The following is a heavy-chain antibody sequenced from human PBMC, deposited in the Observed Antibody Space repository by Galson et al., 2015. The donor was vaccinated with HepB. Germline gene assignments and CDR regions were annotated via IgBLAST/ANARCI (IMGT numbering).Heavy chain of an antibody. CDR2: IKSKSDGGTT. CDR3: TTDKYYYDSSGYFRGY. D-gene: IGHD3-22*01. J-gene: IGHJ4*02. Sequence: SLRLSCAASGFTFSNAWMSWVRQAPGKGLEWVGRIKSKSDGGTTDYAAPVKGRFSISREDSKNTLYLQMNSLKTEDTAVYYCTTDKYYYDSSGYFRGYWGQGTLVTVSS. V-gene: IGHV3-15*01. CDR1: GFTFSNAW.